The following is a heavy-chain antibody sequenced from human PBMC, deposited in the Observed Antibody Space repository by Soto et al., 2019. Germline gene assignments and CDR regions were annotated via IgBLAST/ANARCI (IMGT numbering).Heavy chain of an antibody. CDR2: IYYSGST. V-gene: IGHV4-61*01. Sequence: QVQLQESGPGLVKPSETLSLTCTVSGGSVSSGNYYWSWIRQPPGKGLEWIGYIYYSGSTNYNPSLKSLVTISVDTSKNQFSLKLTSVTAADTAVYYCARDQTGIFDYWGQGTLVTVSS. CDR1: GGSVSSGNYY. CDR3: ARDQTGIFDY. J-gene: IGHJ4*02.